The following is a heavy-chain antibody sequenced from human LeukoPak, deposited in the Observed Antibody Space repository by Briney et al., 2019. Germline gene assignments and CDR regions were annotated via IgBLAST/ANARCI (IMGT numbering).Heavy chain of an antibody. CDR3: ARRVMGISRTRYYYYYMDV. V-gene: IGHV4-39*07. Sequence: NTSETLSLTCTVSGGSISSSSYYWGWIRQPPGKGLEWIESIYYSGSTYYNPSLKSRVTISVDTSKNQFSLKLSSVTAADTAVYYCARRVMGISRTRYYYYYMDVWGKGTTVTVSS. CDR1: GGSISSSSYY. J-gene: IGHJ6*03. CDR2: IYYSGST. D-gene: IGHD3-16*01.